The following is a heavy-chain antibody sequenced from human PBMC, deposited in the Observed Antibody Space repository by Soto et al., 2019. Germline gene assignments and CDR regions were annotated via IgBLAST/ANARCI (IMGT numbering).Heavy chain of an antibody. CDR1: GYSFAGFG. Sequence: QVQLVQSGAEVKKPGASVKVSCKASGYSFAGFGLHWVSQAPGQSLEWMGGINAGSGDTKYSQKFQDRVTITRDTSANTAYLELSSLRSEDTAIYYCATSPSYYGSGSQLDSWGQGTLVTVSS. CDR2: INAGSGDT. V-gene: IGHV1-3*01. CDR3: ATSPSYYGSGSQLDS. J-gene: IGHJ4*02. D-gene: IGHD3-10*01.